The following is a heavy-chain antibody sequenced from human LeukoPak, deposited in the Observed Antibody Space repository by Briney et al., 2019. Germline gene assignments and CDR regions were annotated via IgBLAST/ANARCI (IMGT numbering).Heavy chain of an antibody. CDR1: GYTFTSYG. Sequence: ASVKVSCKASGYTFTSYGISWVRQAPGQGLEWMGWISAYNGNTNYAQKLQGRVTMTTDTSTSTAYMELRSLRSEDTAVYYCAKGSSNYYDSSGYPYYYYYYYMDVWGKGTTVTVSS. CDR2: ISAYNGNT. CDR3: AKGSSNYYDSSGYPYYYYYYYMDV. D-gene: IGHD3-22*01. V-gene: IGHV1-18*01. J-gene: IGHJ6*03.